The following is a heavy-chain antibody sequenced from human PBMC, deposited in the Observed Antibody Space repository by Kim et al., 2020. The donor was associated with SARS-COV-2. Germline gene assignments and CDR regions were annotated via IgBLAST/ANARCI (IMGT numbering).Heavy chain of an antibody. V-gene: IGHV1-69*02. D-gene: IGHD2-15*01. CDR3: ARARSPYCSGGSCYRGDAFDI. CDR2: IIPILGIA. CDR1: GGTFSSYT. Sequence: SVKVSCKASGGTFSSYTISWVRQAPGQGLEWMGRIIPILGIANYAQKFQGRVTITADKSTSTAYMELSSLRSEDTAVYYCARARSPYCSGGSCYRGDAFDIWGQGTMVTVSS. J-gene: IGHJ3*02.